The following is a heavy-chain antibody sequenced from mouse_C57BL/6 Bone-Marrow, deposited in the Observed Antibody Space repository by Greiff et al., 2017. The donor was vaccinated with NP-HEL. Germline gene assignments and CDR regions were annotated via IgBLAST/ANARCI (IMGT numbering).Heavy chain of an antibody. J-gene: IGHJ4*01. D-gene: IGHD1-2*01. V-gene: IGHV1-72*01. CDR2: IDPNSGGT. CDR1: GYTFTSYW. Sequence: QVQLKQPGAELVKPGASVKLSCKASGYTFTSYWMHWVKQRPGRGLEWIGRIDPNSGGTKYNEKFKSKATLTVDKPSSTAYMQLSSLTSEDSAVYYCARSEDYDGYYYAMDYWGQGTSVTVSS. CDR3: ARSEDYDGYYYAMDY.